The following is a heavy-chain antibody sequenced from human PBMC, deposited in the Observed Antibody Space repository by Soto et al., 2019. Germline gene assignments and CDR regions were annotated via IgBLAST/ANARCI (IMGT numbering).Heavy chain of an antibody. Sequence: ASVKVSCKASGYTFTSYYMHWVRLAPGQGLEWMGIINPSGGSTSYAQKFQGRVTMTRDTCTSTVYMELSSLRSEDTAVYYCARVTIAARPSDAFDIWGQGTMLTVSS. V-gene: IGHV1-46*01. CDR3: ARVTIAARPSDAFDI. CDR2: INPSGGST. CDR1: GYTFTSYY. J-gene: IGHJ3*02. D-gene: IGHD6-6*01.